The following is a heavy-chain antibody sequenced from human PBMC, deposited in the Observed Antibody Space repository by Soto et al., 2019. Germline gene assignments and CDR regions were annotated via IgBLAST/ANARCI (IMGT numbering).Heavy chain of an antibody. Sequence: QVQLVQSGAEVKKPGSSVKVSCKASGGTFSSYAINWVRQAPGQGLEWMAGIIPIFRTPKYAQKFQGRVTIIADQSRSTADLEPSSLRSEDTALYYCARAYGSHFYYLGMDVWGQGTTVTVSS. J-gene: IGHJ6*02. CDR1: GGTFSSYA. D-gene: IGHD3-10*01. V-gene: IGHV1-69*12. CDR3: ARAYGSHFYYLGMDV. CDR2: IIPIFRTP.